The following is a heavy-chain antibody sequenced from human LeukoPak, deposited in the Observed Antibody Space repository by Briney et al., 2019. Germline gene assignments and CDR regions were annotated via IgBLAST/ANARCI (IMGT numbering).Heavy chain of an antibody. D-gene: IGHD1-1*01. V-gene: IGHV3-23*01. CDR1: EFTFSSYA. J-gene: IGHJ4*02. Sequence: GGSLRLSCAASEFTFSSYAMSWVRQAPGKGLEWVSAISGSGGRTHYADSVKGRFTISRDNSKNTLYLQMNSLRAEDTAVYYCAKGLGVQSLSGVDYWGQGTLVTVSS. CDR2: ISGSGGRT. CDR3: AKGLGVQSLSGVDY.